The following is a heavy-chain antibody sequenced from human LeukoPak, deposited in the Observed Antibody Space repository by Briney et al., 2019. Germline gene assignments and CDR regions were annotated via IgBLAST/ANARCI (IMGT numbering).Heavy chain of an antibody. CDR3: ARRPLWFGESGWFDP. Sequence: GSLRLSCAASGFTFSSYEMNWVRQAPGKGLEWIGEINHSGSTNYNPSLKSRVTISVDTSKNQFSLKLSSVTAADTAVYYCARRPLWFGESGWFDPWGQGTLVTVSS. CDR1: GFTFSSYE. CDR2: INHSGST. V-gene: IGHV4-34*01. J-gene: IGHJ5*02. D-gene: IGHD3-10*01.